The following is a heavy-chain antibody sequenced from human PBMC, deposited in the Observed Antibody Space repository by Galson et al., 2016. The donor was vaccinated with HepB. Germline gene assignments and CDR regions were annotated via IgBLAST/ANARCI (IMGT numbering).Heavy chain of an antibody. V-gene: IGHV4-59*12. CDR1: GGSISNYY. D-gene: IGHD3-3*01. CDR3: ATDGRFLEWSQRCAY. CDR2: ICYTGSA. J-gene: IGHJ4*02. Sequence: SETLSLTCTVSGGSISNYYWSWIRQPPGGGLEWIGYICYTGSAIYSPSLQSRVTISVDTSKSQFSLRLTSVTAADTAVYYCATDGRFLEWSQRCAYWGQGTLVIVSS.